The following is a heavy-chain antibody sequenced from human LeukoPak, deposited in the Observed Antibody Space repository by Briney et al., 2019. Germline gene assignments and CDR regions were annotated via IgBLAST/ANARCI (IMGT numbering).Heavy chain of an antibody. V-gene: IGHV3-30*02. D-gene: IGHD6-6*01. CDR3: ANLARPLDY. CDR1: GFTFSTYG. J-gene: IGHJ4*02. Sequence: GGSLRLSCVASGFTFSTYGMHWVRQAPCKGLEWVAFIRYDGSNEYLDSVKGRFTISRDNSKNTLYLQMNSLKPEDTAVYYCANLARPLDYWGQGALVTVSS. CDR2: IRYDGSNE.